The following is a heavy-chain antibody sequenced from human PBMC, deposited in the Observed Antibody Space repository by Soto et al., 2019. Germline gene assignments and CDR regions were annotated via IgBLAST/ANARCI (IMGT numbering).Heavy chain of an antibody. J-gene: IGHJ6*03. D-gene: IGHD2-2*01. CDR2: ISAYNGNT. CDR3: ARTERYCSSTSCYAMDV. Sequence: ASVKVSCKASGYTFTSYGIGWVRQAPGQGLEWMGWISAYNGNTNYAQKLQGRVTMTTDTSTSTAYMELRSLRSDDTAVYYCARTERYCSSTSCYAMDVWGKGTTVTVSS. CDR1: GYTFTSYG. V-gene: IGHV1-18*01.